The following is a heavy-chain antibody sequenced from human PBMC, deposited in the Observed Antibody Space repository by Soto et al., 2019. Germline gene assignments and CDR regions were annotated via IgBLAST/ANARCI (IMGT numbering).Heavy chain of an antibody. D-gene: IGHD1-1*01. J-gene: IGHJ5*02. V-gene: IGHV3-11*01. CDR1: GFIFSDYY. CDR2: ISRDGNAI. Sequence: SGFIFSDYYMSWIRQAPGKGLEWLAYISRDGNAIFYADSVIGRFTVSRDNAKNSLFLQMDDLRAEDTAMFFCARGAEMSSLTKWFDPWGQGTLVTVSS. CDR3: ARGAEMSSLTKWFDP.